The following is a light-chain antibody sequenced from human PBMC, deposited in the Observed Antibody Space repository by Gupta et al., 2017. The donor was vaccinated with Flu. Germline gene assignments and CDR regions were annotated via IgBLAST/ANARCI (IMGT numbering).Light chain of an antibody. CDR3: MQWAHWAPTWT. V-gene: IGKV2-30*01. J-gene: IGKJ1*01. Sequence: DVVMTQSPLSLHVTLGQPASISCRSSQSFVYSYGNTYLNWFQQRPGQSPRRLISKVSNRDSGVTDRFRGHGQCTDVRLKISRVEAEDVGVYYCMQWAHWAPTWTCGQGTKVEIK. CDR1: QSFVYSYGNTY. CDR2: KVS.